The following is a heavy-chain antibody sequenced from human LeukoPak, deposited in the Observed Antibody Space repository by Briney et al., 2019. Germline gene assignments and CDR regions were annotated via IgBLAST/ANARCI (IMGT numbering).Heavy chain of an antibody. V-gene: IGHV1-69*04. CDR3: ARVGLHDFWSGYSFDY. Sequence: SVKVSCTASGGTFSSYAISWVRQAPGQGLEWMGRIIPILGIANYAQKFQGRVTITADKSTSTAYMELSSLRSEDTAVYYCARVGLHDFWSGYSFDYWGQGTLVTVSS. CDR1: GGTFSSYA. J-gene: IGHJ4*02. CDR2: IIPILGIA. D-gene: IGHD3-3*01.